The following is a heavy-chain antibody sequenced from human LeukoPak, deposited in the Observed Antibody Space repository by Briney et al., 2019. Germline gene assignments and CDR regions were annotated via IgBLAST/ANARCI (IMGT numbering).Heavy chain of an antibody. D-gene: IGHD3-3*01. Sequence: ASVKVSCKASGYTFTGYYIHWVRQAPGQGLEWMGRINPNGGNTNYAQKFQGRVTMTSDTSISTAYTELSSLRSDDTAVYYCARERKITTFGVACDYWGQGTLVTVSS. CDR3: ARERKITTFGVACDY. J-gene: IGHJ4*02. CDR1: GYTFTGYY. V-gene: IGHV1-2*06. CDR2: INPNGGNT.